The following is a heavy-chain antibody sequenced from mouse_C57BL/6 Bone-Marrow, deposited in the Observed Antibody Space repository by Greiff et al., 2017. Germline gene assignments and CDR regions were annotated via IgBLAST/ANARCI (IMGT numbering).Heavy chain of an antibody. CDR3: ARHPYYGDFAY. CDR2: LSNGGGST. J-gene: IGHJ3*01. Sequence: EVMLVESGGGLVQPGGSLKLSCAASGFTFSDYYMYWVRQTPEKRLEWVAYLSNGGGSTYYPDTVKGRFTISRDNAKNTLYLQMSRLKSEDTAMYYCARHPYYGDFAYWGQGTLVTVSA. CDR1: GFTFSDYY. D-gene: IGHD2-13*01. V-gene: IGHV5-12*01.